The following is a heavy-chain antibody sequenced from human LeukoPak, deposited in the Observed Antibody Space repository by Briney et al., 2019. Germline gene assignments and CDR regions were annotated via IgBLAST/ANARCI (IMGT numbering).Heavy chain of an antibody. CDR3: TRVGYIDEGIDY. Sequence: PGGSLRLSWVASGFPFSSYWMTWVRKAPGKGLEWVANIKQDGSKKSYVDSVKGRFTISRDNAKNSLYLQMNSLRAEDTAIYYCTRVGYIDEGIDYWGQGTLVTVSS. V-gene: IGHV3-7*04. D-gene: IGHD5-24*01. CDR1: GFPFSSYW. J-gene: IGHJ4*02. CDR2: IKQDGSKK.